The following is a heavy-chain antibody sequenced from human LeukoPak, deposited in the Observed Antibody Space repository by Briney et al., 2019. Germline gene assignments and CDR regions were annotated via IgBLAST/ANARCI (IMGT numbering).Heavy chain of an antibody. D-gene: IGHD3-3*01. V-gene: IGHV4-31*03. CDR1: GGSISSGGHY. J-gene: IGHJ6*03. CDR3: ARVRSWSGNYYYYYMDV. Sequence: SQTLSLTCTVSGGSISSGGHYWSWIRQHPGKGLEWIGYIYYSGSTYYNPSLKSRVTISVDTSKNQFSLKLSYVTAADTAVYYCARVRSWSGNYYYYYMDVWGKGTTVTVSS. CDR2: IYYSGST.